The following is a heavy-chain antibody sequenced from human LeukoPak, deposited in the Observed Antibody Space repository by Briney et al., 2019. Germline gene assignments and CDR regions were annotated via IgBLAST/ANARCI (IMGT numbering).Heavy chain of an antibody. CDR3: ARAPYYYDSSGYYYTVGWFDP. J-gene: IGHJ5*02. Sequence: SVKVSRKASGGTFSSYAISWVRQAPGQGLEWMGGIIPIFGTANYAQKFQGRVTVTTDESTSTAYMELSSLRSEDTAVYYCARAPYYYDSSGYYYTVGWFDPWGQGTLVTVSS. CDR2: IIPIFGTA. CDR1: GGTFSSYA. D-gene: IGHD3-22*01. V-gene: IGHV1-69*05.